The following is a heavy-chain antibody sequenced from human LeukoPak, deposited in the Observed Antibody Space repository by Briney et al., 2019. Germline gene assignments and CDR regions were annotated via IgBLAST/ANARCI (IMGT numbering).Heavy chain of an antibody. CDR3: ARGGSGWYYYFDY. Sequence: GASVKVSCKASGGTFSSYTISWVRQAPGQGLEWMGRIIPILGIANYAQKFQGRVTITADKSTSTAYMELRSLRSDDTAVYYCARGGSGWYYYFDYWGQGTLVTVSS. J-gene: IGHJ4*02. D-gene: IGHD6-19*01. CDR2: IIPILGIA. CDR1: GGTFSSYT. V-gene: IGHV1-69*02.